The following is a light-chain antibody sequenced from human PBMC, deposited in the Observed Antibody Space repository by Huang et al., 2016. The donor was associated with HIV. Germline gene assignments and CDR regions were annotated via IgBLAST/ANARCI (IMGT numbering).Light chain of an antibody. CDR1: QSVSSY. V-gene: IGKV3-11*01. CDR3: HQRTDWPWT. Sequence: EIVLTRSPATLSLSPGERATLSCRASQSVSSYLAWYQQKPGQAPRLLIYDVSNRATGIPARFSGSGSGTDFTLTISSLEPEDFAVYYCHQRTDWPWTFGQGTKVEIK. CDR2: DVS. J-gene: IGKJ1*01.